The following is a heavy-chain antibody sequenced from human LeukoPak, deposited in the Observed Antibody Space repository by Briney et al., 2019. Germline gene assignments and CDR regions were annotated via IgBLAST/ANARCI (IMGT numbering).Heavy chain of an antibody. CDR2: ISAYNGNT. J-gene: IGHJ4*02. D-gene: IGHD2-15*01. V-gene: IGHV1-18*01. Sequence: GASVKVSCKASGYTFTSYGISWVRQAPGQGLEWMGLISAYNGNTNYAQKLQGRVTMTTDTSTSTAYMELRSLRSDDTAVYYCARRYCSGGSCFLDYWGQGTLVTVSS. CDR3: ARRYCSGGSCFLDY. CDR1: GYTFTSYG.